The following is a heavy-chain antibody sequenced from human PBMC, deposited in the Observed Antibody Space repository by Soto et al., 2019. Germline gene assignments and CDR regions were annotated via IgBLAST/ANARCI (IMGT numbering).Heavy chain of an antibody. CDR1: GFIFSDFT. J-gene: IGHJ6*02. CDR2: IGSSGGNS. Sequence: EVQLVESGGGLVKPGGSLRLSCAVSGFIFSDFTMNWVRQAPGKGLEWVASIGSSGGNSFYADSVKGRFIISRDNAKTSLDLQINSLRAEETAVYYCAREKRPNSLGGRFSMDVWGQGTTVTV. V-gene: IGHV3-21*01. CDR3: AREKRPNSLGGRFSMDV. D-gene: IGHD1-26*01.